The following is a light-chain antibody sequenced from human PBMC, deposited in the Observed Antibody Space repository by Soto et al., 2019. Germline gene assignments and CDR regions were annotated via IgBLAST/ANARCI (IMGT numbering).Light chain of an antibody. CDR3: QQHETLIT. J-gene: IGKJ5*01. Sequence: EIVLTQSPGTLSLSPVERATLSCRASESVSSNYLAWYQQKPGQAPRLLIYGASSRASGIPDRFSGSGSGTDFTLTISRLEPEDFAVYYCQQHETLITFGQGTRLEIK. CDR1: ESVSSNY. CDR2: GAS. V-gene: IGKV3-20*01.